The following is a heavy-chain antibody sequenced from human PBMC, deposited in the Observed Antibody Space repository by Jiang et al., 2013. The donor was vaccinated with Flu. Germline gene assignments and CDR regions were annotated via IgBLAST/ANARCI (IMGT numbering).Heavy chain of an antibody. J-gene: IGHJ3*02. CDR1: GGSINSXGYY. D-gene: IGHD5-24*01. CDR3: ARGGRGAVDI. V-gene: IGHV4-31*03. Sequence: PGLVKPSQTLSLTCSVSGGSINSXGYYWSWIRQHPGKGLEWIGYIYYSGKSYSNPSLQSRAIITLDTSKNHFSLTLNSVTAADTAVYYCARGGRGAVDIWGQGTMVTVSS. CDR2: IYYSGKS.